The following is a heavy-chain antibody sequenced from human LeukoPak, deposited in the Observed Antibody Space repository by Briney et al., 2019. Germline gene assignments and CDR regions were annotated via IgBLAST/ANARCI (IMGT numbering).Heavy chain of an antibody. CDR1: GFTFSSYA. J-gene: IGHJ6*03. CDR3: ARGLWGDSSSWPYYYYYYMDV. Sequence: GGSLRLSCAASGFTFSSYAMHWVRQAPGKGLEYVSAISSNGGSTYYANSVKGRFTISRDNSKNTLYLQMGSLRAEDMAVYYCARGLWGDSSSWPYYYYYYMDVWGKGTTVTVSS. V-gene: IGHV3-64*01. CDR2: ISSNGGST. D-gene: IGHD6-13*01.